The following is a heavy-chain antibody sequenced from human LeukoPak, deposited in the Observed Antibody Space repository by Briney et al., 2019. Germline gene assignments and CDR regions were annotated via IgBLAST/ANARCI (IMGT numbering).Heavy chain of an antibody. V-gene: IGHV3-7*03. CDR3: ARADGYCSSTSFYTTYYMDV. CDR2: IKQDGSEK. CDR1: GFSFSTYW. J-gene: IGHJ6*03. Sequence: PGGSLRLSCAASGFSFSTYWMSWVRQAPGKGLEWVANIKQDGSEKYYVDSMKGRFTISRDNAKNSLYLQMNSLRAEDTAVYYCARADGYCSSTSFYTTYYMDVWGKGTTVTVSS. D-gene: IGHD2-2*02.